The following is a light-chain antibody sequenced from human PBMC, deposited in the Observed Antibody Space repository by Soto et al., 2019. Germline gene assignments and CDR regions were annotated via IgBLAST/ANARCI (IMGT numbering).Light chain of an antibody. Sequence: EIVMTQSPATLSVSPGERATLSCRASQSVSRNFAWYQQIPGQAPRLLIYGAFTRATGIPARFSGSGSGTDFTLTISSLQSEDFAVYYCQQRSNWPPWTFGQGTKVDIK. CDR1: QSVSRN. J-gene: IGKJ1*01. V-gene: IGKV3-15*01. CDR3: QQRSNWPPWT. CDR2: GAF.